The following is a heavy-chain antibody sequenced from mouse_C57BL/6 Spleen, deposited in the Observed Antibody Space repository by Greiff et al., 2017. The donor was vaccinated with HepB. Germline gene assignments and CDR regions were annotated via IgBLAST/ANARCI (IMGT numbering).Heavy chain of an antibody. J-gene: IGHJ4*01. CDR2: IDPNSGGT. Sequence: QVQLQQPGAELVKPGASVKLSCKASGYTFTSYWMHWVKQRPGRSLEWIGRIDPNSGGTKYNEKFKSKATLTVDKPSSTAYMQLGSLTSEDSAVYYCAREETWHVRDYWGQGTSVTVSS. CDR3: AREETWHVRDY. CDR1: GYTFTSYW. V-gene: IGHV1-72*01.